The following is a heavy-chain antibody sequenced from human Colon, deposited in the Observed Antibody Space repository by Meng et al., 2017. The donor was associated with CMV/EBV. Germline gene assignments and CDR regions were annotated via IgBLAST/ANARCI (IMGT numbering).Heavy chain of an antibody. Sequence: GGPLRLSCAASGFTFSSHWMHWVRQVPGKGLVSVPRINTDGSYGTYADSVKGRFTISRDNTKSTLYLQMNSLRAEDTAFYYCITEAPGGDYWGQGTLVTVSS. CDR2: INTDGSYG. CDR1: GFTFSSHW. D-gene: IGHD1-14*01. CDR3: ITEAPGGDY. J-gene: IGHJ4*02. V-gene: IGHV3-74*03.